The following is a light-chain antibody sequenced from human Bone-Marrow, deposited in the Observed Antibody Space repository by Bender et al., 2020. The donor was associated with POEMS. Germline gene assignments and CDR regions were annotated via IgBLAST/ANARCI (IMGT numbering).Light chain of an antibody. J-gene: IGLJ1*01. V-gene: IGLV2-23*02. CDR3: CSYGSPTTYV. CDR1: SSDVGSYKL. CDR2: DVF. Sequence: QSALTQPASVSGSPGQSITISCTGSSSDVGSYKLVSWYQQHPGKAPKLMIYDVFRRPSGVSNRFSGSKSGNTASLTISGLQAEDEADYFCCSYGSPTTYVFGTGTRVTVL.